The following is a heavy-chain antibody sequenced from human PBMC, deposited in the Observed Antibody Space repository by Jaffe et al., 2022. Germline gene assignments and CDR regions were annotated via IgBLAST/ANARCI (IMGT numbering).Heavy chain of an antibody. J-gene: IGHJ4*02. CDR2: IKSKTDGGTT. CDR1: GFTFSNAW. D-gene: IGHD3-3*01. V-gene: IGHV3-15*01. CDR3: TTEKAYYDFWSGYLSYFDY. Sequence: EVQLVESGGGLVKPGGSLRLSCAASGFTFSNAWMSWVRQAPGKGLEWVGRIKSKTDGGTTDYAAPVKGRFTISRDDSKNTLYLQMNSLKTEDTAVYYCTTEKAYYDFWSGYLSYFDYWGQGTLVTVSS.